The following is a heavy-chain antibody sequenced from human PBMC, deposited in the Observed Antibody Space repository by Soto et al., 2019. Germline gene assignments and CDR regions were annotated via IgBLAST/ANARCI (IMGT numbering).Heavy chain of an antibody. D-gene: IGHD3-22*01. CDR2: IIPIFGTA. J-gene: IGHJ5*02. V-gene: IGHV1-69*12. CDR1: GGTFSSYA. CDR3: ARPIRFYYDSSGHSAWFDP. Sequence: QVQLVQSGAEVKKPGSSVKVSCKASGGTFSSYAISWVRQAPGQGLEWMGGIIPIFGTANYAQKFQGRVTITADESTSTAYMELTSLRSEDTAVYYCARPIRFYYDSSGHSAWFDPWGQGTLVTVSS.